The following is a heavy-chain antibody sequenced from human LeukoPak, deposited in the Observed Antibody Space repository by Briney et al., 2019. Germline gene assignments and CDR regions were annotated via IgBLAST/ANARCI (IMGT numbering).Heavy chain of an antibody. CDR1: GYSFTSYW. CDR3: ALRREAEGDWFDP. J-gene: IGHJ5*02. CDR2: IYPGDSDT. V-gene: IGHV5-51*01. Sequence: GESLKISCKGSGYSFTSYWSGWVRQIPGKGLEWMGIIYPGDSDTRYSPSFQGQVTISADKSISTAYLQWSSLKASDTAMYYCALRREAEGDWFDPWGQGTLVTVSS. D-gene: IGHD3-16*01.